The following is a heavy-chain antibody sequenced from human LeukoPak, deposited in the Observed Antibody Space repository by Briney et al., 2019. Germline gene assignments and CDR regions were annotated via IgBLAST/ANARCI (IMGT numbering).Heavy chain of an antibody. V-gene: IGHV1-8*03. CDR1: GYTFTSYD. J-gene: IGHJ4*02. D-gene: IGHD6-13*01. CDR3: ARDCCLLAAAGH. CDR2: MNPNSGNT. Sequence: ASVKVSCKASGYTFTSYDINWVRQATGQGLEWMGWMNPNSGNTGYAQKFQGRVTITRNTSISTAYMELSSLRSEDTAVYYCARDCCLLAAAGHWGQGTLVTVSS.